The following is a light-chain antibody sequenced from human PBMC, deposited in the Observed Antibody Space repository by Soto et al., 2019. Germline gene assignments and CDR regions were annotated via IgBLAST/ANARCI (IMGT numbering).Light chain of an antibody. J-gene: IGLJ1*01. Sequence: QSALTQPASVSGSPGQSITISCTGTSGDVGAYNFVSWYQQHPGKAPKLMIYEVSDRPSGVSNRFSGSKSGNTASLTSSGLQAEDEAIYYCSSYTTTSNYVFGTGTKLTVL. CDR2: EVS. CDR1: SGDVGAYNF. CDR3: SSYTTTSNYV. V-gene: IGLV2-14*01.